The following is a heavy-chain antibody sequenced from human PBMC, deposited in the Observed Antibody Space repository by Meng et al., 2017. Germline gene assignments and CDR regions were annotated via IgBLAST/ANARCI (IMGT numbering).Heavy chain of an antibody. D-gene: IGHD3-16*02. J-gene: IGHJ3*02. CDR2: IYPGDSDT. CDR1: GYSFTSYW. CDR3: ARQPRDWGSYRYDAFDI. Sequence: KVSCKGSGYSFTSYWIGWVRQMPGKGLEWMGIIYPGDSDTRYSPSFQGQVTISADKSISTAYLQWSSLKASDTAMYYCARQPRDWGSYRYDAFDIWGQGTMVTVSS. V-gene: IGHV5-51*01.